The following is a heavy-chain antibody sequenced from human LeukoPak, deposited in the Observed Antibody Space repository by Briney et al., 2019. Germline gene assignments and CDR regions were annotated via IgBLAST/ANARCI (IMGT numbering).Heavy chain of an antibody. D-gene: IGHD4-11*01. Sequence: GGSLRLSCAASGFTFSSYAMSWVRQAPGKGLEWVSAISGSGGSTYYADSVKGRFTISRDNSKNTLYLQMNSLRAEDTAAYYCAKPGGNYLAFDIWGQGTMVTVSS. CDR1: GFTFSSYA. V-gene: IGHV3-23*01. CDR3: AKPGGNYLAFDI. CDR2: ISGSGGST. J-gene: IGHJ3*02.